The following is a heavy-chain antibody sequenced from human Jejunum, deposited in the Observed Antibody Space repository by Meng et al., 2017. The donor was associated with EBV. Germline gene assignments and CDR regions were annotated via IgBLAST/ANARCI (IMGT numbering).Heavy chain of an antibody. CDR2: IYHIGST. CDR1: GDSITRGAYL. D-gene: IGHD4-17*01. J-gene: IGHJ4*02. CDR3: ARGGPDFGDYVPFDY. Sequence: HLQLKESGSGLVKPSQTLSLTCAVAGDSITRGAYLWSWIRQPPGKGLEWIGNIYHIGSTYYNPSLKSRVTISVDRSKNQFSLKLTSVTAADTAVYYCARGGPDFGDYVPFDYWGQGTLVTVSS. V-gene: IGHV4-30-2*01.